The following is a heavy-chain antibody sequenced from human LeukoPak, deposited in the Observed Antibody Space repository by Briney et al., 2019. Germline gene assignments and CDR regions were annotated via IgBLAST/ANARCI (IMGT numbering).Heavy chain of an antibody. CDR3: ARPVVAATTPDTFDI. J-gene: IGHJ3*02. V-gene: IGHV3-21*01. D-gene: IGHD2-15*01. CDR1: GFTFSTYT. CDR2: ISSSSYFI. Sequence: GGSLRLSCAASGFTFSTYTMNWVRQAPGKGLEWVSSISSSSYFIYYADSVRGRFTISRDNAKNSLYLQMNSLRAEDTAVYYCARPVVAATTPDTFDIWGQGTMVTVSS.